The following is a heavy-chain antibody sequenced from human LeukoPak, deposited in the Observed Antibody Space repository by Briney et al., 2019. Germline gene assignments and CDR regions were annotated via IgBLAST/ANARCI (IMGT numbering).Heavy chain of an antibody. J-gene: IGHJ6*02. CDR1: GGSFSGYY. Sequence: SETLSLTCAVYGGSFSGYYWSWIRQPPGKGLEWIGEINHSGSTNYNPSLKSRVTISVDTCKNQFSLKLSSVAAADTAVYYCARGHVLLWFGELSDYGMDVWGQGTTVTVSS. CDR3: ARGHVLLWFGELSDYGMDV. D-gene: IGHD3-10*01. V-gene: IGHV4-34*01. CDR2: INHSGST.